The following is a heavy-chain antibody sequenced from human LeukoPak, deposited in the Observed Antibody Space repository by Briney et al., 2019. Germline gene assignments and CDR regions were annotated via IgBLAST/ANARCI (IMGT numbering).Heavy chain of an antibody. CDR1: GYSISSGYQ. CDR2: IYHSGSA. CDR3: ARDPRWLTPDCTSTSCYESYFDP. D-gene: IGHD2-2*01. J-gene: IGHJ5*02. Sequence: PSETLSLTCAVSGYSISSGYQWAWIRQPPGKTLEWIGSIYHSGSAHYNPSLKSRVTISVDRSSNQFSLRLSSVTAADTAVYYCARDPRWLTPDCTSTSCYESYFDPWGQGTLVTVSS. V-gene: IGHV4-38-2*02.